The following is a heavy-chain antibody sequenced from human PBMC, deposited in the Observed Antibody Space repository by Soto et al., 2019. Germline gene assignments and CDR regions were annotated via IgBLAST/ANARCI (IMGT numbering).Heavy chain of an antibody. CDR3: ASLWGAAGAFYYYYYGMDV. J-gene: IGHJ6*02. Sequence: NPSETLSLTCTVSGGSISSSSYYWGWIRQPPGKGLEWIGSIYYSGSTYYNPSLKSRVTISVDTSKNQFSLKLSSVTAADTAVYYCASLWGAAGAFYYYYYGMDVWGQGTTVTVSS. V-gene: IGHV4-39*01. CDR1: GGSISSSSYY. CDR2: IYYSGST. D-gene: IGHD3-16*01.